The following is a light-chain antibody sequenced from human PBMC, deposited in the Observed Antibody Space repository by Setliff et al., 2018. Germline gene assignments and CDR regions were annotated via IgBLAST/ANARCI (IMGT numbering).Light chain of an antibody. CDR1: SSYFGRYDY. CDR3: QSYDSSLSAYV. J-gene: IGLJ1*01. V-gene: IGLV2-8*01. Sequence: QSVLAQPPSASGSPGQSVTISCTGTSSYFGRYDYVSWYQQHPGKAPKLLLYEVKKRPSGVPDRFSGSKSGNTASLTVSGLHSEDEADYYCQSYDSSLSAYVFGTGTKVTVL. CDR2: EVK.